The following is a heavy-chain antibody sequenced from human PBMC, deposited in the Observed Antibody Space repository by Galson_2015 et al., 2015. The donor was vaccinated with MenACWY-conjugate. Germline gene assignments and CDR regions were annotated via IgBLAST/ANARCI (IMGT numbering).Heavy chain of an antibody. CDR2: ISGYNGNT. CDR3: AKSGYFHDTSGFYGYLDY. CDR1: SYTFTSNG. Sequence: SVKVSCKASSYTFTSNGISWVRQAPGQGLEWMGWISGYNGNTNYAQKFRGRVTMTTDTSTSTAYMELRSLRSDDTAVYYCAKSGYFHDTSGFYGYLDYWGQGTLVTVSS. D-gene: IGHD3-22*01. J-gene: IGHJ4*02. V-gene: IGHV1-18*04.